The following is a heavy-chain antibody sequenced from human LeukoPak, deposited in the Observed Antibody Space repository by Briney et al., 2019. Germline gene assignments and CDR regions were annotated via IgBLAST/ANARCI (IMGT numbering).Heavy chain of an antibody. J-gene: IGHJ6*02. CDR3: ARHDPVGYYQHGMDV. CDR2: IYYTGAT. CDR1: GGSFSGYY. Sequence: SETLSLTCAVYGGSFSGYYWSCIRQPPGQGLEFIGYIYYTGATLYNPSLKSRVTMSVDTPKNQFSLKLSSVTAADTAVYYCARHDPVGYYQHGMDVWGQGTTVTVSS. D-gene: IGHD2-15*01. V-gene: IGHV4-59*08.